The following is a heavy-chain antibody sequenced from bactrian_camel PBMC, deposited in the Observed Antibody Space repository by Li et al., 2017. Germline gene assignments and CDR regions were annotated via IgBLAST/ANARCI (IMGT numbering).Heavy chain of an antibody. CDR3: ATAV. CDR1: GFPYNPVC. V-gene: IGHV3S67*01. J-gene: IGHJ4*01. CDR2: LDSTGST. Sequence: VQLVESGGGSVQVGGSLRLSCAASGFPYNPVCMGWFRQAPGREREEVAALDSTGSTSYADSVKGRFTISRDNAKNTLYLQMNSLKTEDTAVYYCATAVWGQGTQVTVS.